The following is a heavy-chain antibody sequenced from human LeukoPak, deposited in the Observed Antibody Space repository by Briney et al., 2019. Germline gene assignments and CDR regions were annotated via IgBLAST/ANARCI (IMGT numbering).Heavy chain of an antibody. CDR2: INPSGGST. Sequence: GASVKVSCKASGYTFTSYYMHWVGQAPGQGLEWMGIINPSGGSTSYAQKFQGRVTMTRDMSTSTVYMELSSLRSEDTAVYYCASCLAVEIFGVVSWGQGTLVTVSS. CDR3: ASCLAVEIFGVVS. J-gene: IGHJ4*02. V-gene: IGHV1-46*01. D-gene: IGHD3-3*01. CDR1: GYTFTSYY.